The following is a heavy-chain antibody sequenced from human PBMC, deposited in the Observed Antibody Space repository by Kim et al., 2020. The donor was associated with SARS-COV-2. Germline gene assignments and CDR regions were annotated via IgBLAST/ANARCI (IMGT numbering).Heavy chain of an antibody. CDR3: ARDPNRITTVTTGWVF. D-gene: IGHD4-17*01. J-gene: IGHJ4*02. CDR2: ISYSGDII. V-gene: IGHV3-11*04. CDR1: GFTFSDYY. Sequence: GGSLRLSCAASGFTFSDYYMSWIRQAPGKGLEWVSYISYSGDIIYCADSVKGRFTISRDNAENSVYLQMNSLRAEDTAVYYCARDPNRITTVTTGWVFWGQGALVTVSS.